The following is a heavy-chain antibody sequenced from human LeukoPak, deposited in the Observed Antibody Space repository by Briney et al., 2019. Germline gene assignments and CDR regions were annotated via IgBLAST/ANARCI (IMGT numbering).Heavy chain of an antibody. D-gene: IGHD4-23*01. V-gene: IGHV1-69*04. CDR3: ARDRSPYSIVTPPTGLDY. CDR2: IIPILGIA. CDR1: GGTFSSYA. Sequence: SVKVSCKASGGTFSSYAISWVRQAPGQGLEWMGRIIPILGIANYAQKFQGRVTITADKSTSTAYMELSSLRSEDTAVYYCARDRSPYSIVTPPTGLDYWGQGTLVSVSS. J-gene: IGHJ4*02.